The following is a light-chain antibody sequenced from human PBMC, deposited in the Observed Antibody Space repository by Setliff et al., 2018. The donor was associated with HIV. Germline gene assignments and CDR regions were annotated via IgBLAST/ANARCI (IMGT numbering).Light chain of an antibody. Sequence: QSVLTQPASVSGSPGQSITISCTGSSTDVGRYIFVSWYQQHPGKAPRLMIFDVSNRPSGVSNRFSGSKSGSTAFLTISGLQPEDEADYYCSSYTSSSTRVFGTGTKVTVL. V-gene: IGLV2-14*03. J-gene: IGLJ1*01. CDR3: SSYTSSSTRV. CDR2: DVS. CDR1: STDVGRYIF.